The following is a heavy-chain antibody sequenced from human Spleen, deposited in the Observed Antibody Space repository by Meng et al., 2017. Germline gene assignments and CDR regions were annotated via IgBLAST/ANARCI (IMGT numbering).Heavy chain of an antibody. Sequence: QVQLVQSVSELKKPGASVKVSCKASGYSLTAYAMAWVRQVPGQGLEWMGWINTYNGNPTYAQDFTGRFVFPLDTSVSTAYLQISGLKAEDTAVYYCARHRSSSWSDYWGQGTLVTVSS. CDR2: INTYNGNP. CDR1: GYSLTAYA. V-gene: IGHV7-4-1*02. J-gene: IGHJ4*02. CDR3: ARHRSSSWSDY. D-gene: IGHD6-13*01.